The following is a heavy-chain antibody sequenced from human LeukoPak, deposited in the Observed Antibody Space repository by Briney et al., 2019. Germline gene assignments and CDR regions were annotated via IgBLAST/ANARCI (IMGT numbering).Heavy chain of an antibody. J-gene: IGHJ3*02. D-gene: IGHD1-14*01. CDR2: ISYDGSNK. CDR1: GFTYSSYG. CDR3: ARDRGRVPTTGSAFDI. V-gene: IGHV3-30*03. Sequence: PGGSLRLSCAASGFTYSSYGMHWVRQAPGKGLEWVAVISYDGSNKYYADSVKGRFTISRDNSKNTLSLEVNSLRVEDTAVYYCARDRGRVPTTGSAFDIWGRGTMVTVSS.